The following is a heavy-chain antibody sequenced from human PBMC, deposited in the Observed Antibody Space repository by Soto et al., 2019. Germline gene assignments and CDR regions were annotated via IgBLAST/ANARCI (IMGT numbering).Heavy chain of an antibody. CDR3: ARAKLRYRSTWGGYFDY. V-gene: IGHV4-30-2*01. D-gene: IGHD3-16*01. CDR1: GGSISSGGYS. CDR2: IYHSGST. J-gene: IGHJ4*02. Sequence: PSETLSLTCAVSGGSISSGGYSWSWIRQPPGKGLEWIGYIYHSGSTYYNPSLKSRVTISVDRSKNQFSLKLSSVTAADTAVYYCARAKLRYRSTWGGYFDYWGQGTLVTVSS.